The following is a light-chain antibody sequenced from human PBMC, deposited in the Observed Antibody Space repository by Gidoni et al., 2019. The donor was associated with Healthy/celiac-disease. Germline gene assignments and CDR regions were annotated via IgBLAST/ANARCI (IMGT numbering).Light chain of an antibody. CDR1: QRISSW. CDR3: QQYNSYWT. V-gene: IGKV1-5*03. CDR2: KAS. J-gene: IGKJ1*01. Sequence: DIQMTQSPSTLSASVGDRVTITCRASQRISSWLAWYQQKPGKAPKLLIYKASSLESGVPSRFSGSGSGTEFTITISRLQPDDFATYYCQQYNSYWTFGQGTKVEIK.